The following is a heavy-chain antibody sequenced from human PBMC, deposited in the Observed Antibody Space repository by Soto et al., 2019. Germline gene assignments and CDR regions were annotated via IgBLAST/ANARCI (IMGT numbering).Heavy chain of an antibody. V-gene: IGHV3-33*01. Sequence: GGSLRLSCAASGFTFSSYGMHWFRHAPGKGLEWVAVIWYDGSNKYYADSVKGRFTISRDNSKNTLYLQMNSLRAEDTAVYYCARDDIASAAPSFYCYRMDVSGQGTTDTVS. CDR3: ARDDIASAAPSFYCYRMDV. D-gene: IGHD6-13*01. CDR1: GFTFSSYG. J-gene: IGHJ6*02. CDR2: IWYDGSNK.